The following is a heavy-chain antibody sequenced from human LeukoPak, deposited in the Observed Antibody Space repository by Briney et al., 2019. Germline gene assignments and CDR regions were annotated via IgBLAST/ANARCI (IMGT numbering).Heavy chain of an antibody. J-gene: IGHJ3*02. CDR3: ARGALDAFDI. V-gene: IGHV3-30-3*01. CDR2: ISYDGSNK. Sequence: GGSLRLSCAASGFIFSSYAMHWVRQAAGKGLEWVAVISYDGSNKYYADSVKGRFTISRDNSKNTLYLQMNSLRAEDTAVYYCARGALDAFDIWGQGTMVTVSS. CDR1: GFIFSSYA.